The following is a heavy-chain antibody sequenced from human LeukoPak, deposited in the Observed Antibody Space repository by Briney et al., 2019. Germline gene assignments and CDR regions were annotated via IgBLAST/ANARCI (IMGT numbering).Heavy chain of an antibody. CDR1: GFTFSSYA. Sequence: GGSLRLSCAASGFTFSSYAMHWVRQAPGKGLEWVAVISYDGSNKYYADSVKGRFTISRDNSKHTLYLQMNSLRAEDTAVYYCARAHPAAGLDYWGQGTLVTVSS. CDR3: ARAHPAAGLDY. J-gene: IGHJ4*02. V-gene: IGHV3-30-3*01. D-gene: IGHD6-13*01. CDR2: ISYDGSNK.